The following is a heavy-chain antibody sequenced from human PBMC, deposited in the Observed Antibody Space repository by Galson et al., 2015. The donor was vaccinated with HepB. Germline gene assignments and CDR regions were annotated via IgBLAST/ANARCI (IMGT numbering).Heavy chain of an antibody. D-gene: IGHD6-13*01. CDR2: ISYDGSNK. J-gene: IGHJ5*02. CDR1: GGTFSSYG. CDR3: AKDLAGGSWFNWFDP. V-gene: IGHV3-30*18. Sequence: SCKASGGTFSSYGMHWVRQAPGKGLEWVAVISYDGSNKYYAASVKGRFTISRDNSKNTLYLQMNSLRAEDTAVYYCAKDLAGGSWFNWFDPWGQGTLAPVSS.